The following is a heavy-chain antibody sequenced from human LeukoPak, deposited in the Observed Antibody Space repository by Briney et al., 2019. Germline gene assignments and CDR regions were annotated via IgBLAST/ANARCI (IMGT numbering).Heavy chain of an antibody. J-gene: IGHJ4*02. D-gene: IGHD1-1*01. CDR2: IYYSGST. V-gene: IGHV4-59*01. CDR1: GGSISSYY. Sequence: SETLSLTCTVSGGSISSYYWSWIRQPPGEGLEWIGYIYYSGSTVYNPSLKSRVTISVDTSKNQFSLKLSSVTAVDTAVYYCARVLNWKFDYWGQGTLVTVSS. CDR3: ARVLNWKFDY.